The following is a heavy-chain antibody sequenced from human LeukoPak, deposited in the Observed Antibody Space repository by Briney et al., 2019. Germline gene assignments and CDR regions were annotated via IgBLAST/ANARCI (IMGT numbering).Heavy chain of an antibody. J-gene: IGHJ4*02. CDR3: TTESSIAAADY. CDR1: GFTFSNAW. Sequence: PGGSLRLSCAASGFTFSNAWMSWVRQAPGKGLEWVGRIKSKTDGGTTDYAAPVKGTFTISRDDSKNTLYLQMNSLKTEDTAVYYCTTESSIAAADYWGQGTLVTVSS. V-gene: IGHV3-15*01. CDR2: IKSKTDGGTT. D-gene: IGHD6-13*01.